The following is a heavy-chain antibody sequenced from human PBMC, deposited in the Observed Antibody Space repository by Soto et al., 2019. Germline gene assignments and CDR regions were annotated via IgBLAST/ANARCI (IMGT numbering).Heavy chain of an antibody. CDR2: ISYGGSNK. D-gene: IGHD3-10*01. CDR3: ARDPVLAFGAAYYFDY. J-gene: IGHJ4*02. Sequence: QVQLAESGGGVVQPGRSLRLSCAASGLTFSSYAMHWVRQAPGKGLEWVAVISYGGSNKYYADSVKGRFTISRDNSRHTLYLQMNSARGEDTAVYYCARDPVLAFGAAYYFDYWGQGTLVTVSS. CDR1: GLTFSSYA. V-gene: IGHV3-30-3*01.